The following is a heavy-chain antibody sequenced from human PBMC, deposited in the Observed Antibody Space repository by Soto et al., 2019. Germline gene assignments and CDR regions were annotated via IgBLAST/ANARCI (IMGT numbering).Heavy chain of an antibody. CDR1: GGTFSSYA. J-gene: IGHJ6*02. D-gene: IGHD4-4*01. Sequence: QVQLVQSGAEVKKPGSSVKVSCKASGGTFSSYAISWVRQAPGQGLEWMGGIIPIFGTANYAQKCQGRVTITADESTSTAYMELSSLRAEDTAVYYCAREGGGNYRGYYYYYYGMDVWGQGTTVTVSS. CDR2: IIPIFGTA. V-gene: IGHV1-69*01. CDR3: AREGGGNYRGYYYYYYGMDV.